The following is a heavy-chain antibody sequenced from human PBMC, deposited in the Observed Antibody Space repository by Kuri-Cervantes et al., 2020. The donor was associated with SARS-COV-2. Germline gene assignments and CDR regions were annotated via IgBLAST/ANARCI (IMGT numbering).Heavy chain of an antibody. CDR3: ARPQGYCSGGSCPDAFDI. V-gene: IGHV3-30-3*01. D-gene: IGHD2-15*01. CDR1: GFTFSSYA. CDR2: TSYDGSNK. J-gene: IGHJ3*02. Sequence: GESLKISCAASGFTFSSYAMHWVHQAPGKGLEWVAVTSYDGSNKYYADSVKGRFTISRDNSKNTLYLQMNSLRAEDTAVYYCARPQGYCSGGSCPDAFDIWGQGTMVTVSS.